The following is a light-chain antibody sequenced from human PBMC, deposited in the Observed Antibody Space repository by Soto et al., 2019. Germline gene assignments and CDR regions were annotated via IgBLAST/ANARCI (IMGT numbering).Light chain of an antibody. J-gene: IGKJ1*01. CDR2: GAS. CDR1: QSIRSN. V-gene: IGKV3-15*01. Sequence: EIVMTQSPDTLSLSPGEGATLSCRVSQSIRSNLAWYQQRPGQAPRLLMYGASTRADGIPARFTGSGSGTEFTLTISSLQSDDFATYYCQHYNSYSEAFGQGTKVDIK. CDR3: QHYNSYSEA.